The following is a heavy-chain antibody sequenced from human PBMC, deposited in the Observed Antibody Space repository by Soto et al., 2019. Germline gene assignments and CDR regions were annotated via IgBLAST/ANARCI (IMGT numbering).Heavy chain of an antibody. Sequence: QVKLVQSGAEVKKPGASVKVSCKACGYTFTSYGISWVRQAPGQGLEWMGWISAYNGNTNYAQKLQGRVTMTTDTSTSTAYMELRSLRSDDTAVYYCARDHLAYCGGDCLLPFDYWGQGTLVTVSS. CDR3: ARDHLAYCGGDCLLPFDY. CDR1: GYTFTSYG. D-gene: IGHD2-21*02. V-gene: IGHV1-18*01. CDR2: ISAYNGNT. J-gene: IGHJ4*02.